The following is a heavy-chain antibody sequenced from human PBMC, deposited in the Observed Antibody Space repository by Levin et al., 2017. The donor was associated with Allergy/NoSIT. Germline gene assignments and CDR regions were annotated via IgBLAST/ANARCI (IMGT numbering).Heavy chain of an antibody. CDR2: VSDSGISI. CDR1: GFTFSSYA. V-gene: IGHV3-23*01. J-gene: IGHJ4*02. D-gene: IGHD4-17*01. Sequence: GGSLRLSCAASGFTFSSYAMSWVRQAPGKGLEWVATVSDSGISIYYADSVKGRFAIPRDNSKQTLYLQMNSLRAEDTAVYYCAKVNYGDYGFFDYWGQGSLVTVSS. CDR3: AKVNYGDYGFFDY.